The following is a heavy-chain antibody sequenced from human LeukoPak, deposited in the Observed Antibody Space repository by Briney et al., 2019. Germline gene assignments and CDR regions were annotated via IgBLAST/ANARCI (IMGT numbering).Heavy chain of an antibody. D-gene: IGHD6-6*01. Sequence: GGSLRHSCSVCGFHYDEYVIQGVGQVARKGLDWVALISGDGDYTYYADSVKGRFTISRYNSKYSLYLQMNSLRTEDTALYYCAKGMYSSSSSHFDYWGQGTLVTVSS. CDR2: ISGDGDYT. V-gene: IGHV3-43*02. CDR3: AKGMYSSSSSHFDY. J-gene: IGHJ4*02. CDR1: GFHYDEYV.